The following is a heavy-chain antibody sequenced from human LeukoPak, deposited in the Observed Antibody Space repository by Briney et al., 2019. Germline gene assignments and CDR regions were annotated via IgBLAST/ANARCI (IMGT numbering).Heavy chain of an antibody. CDR3: ARDPPAVLIDTSG. CDR2: VYSGGST. Sequence: GGSLRLSCTASGFIVTNNYINWVRQAPGKGLEWVSLVYSGGSTYYADSVKGRFTISRDNSKNMVYLQMNSLRAEDTAMYYCARDPPAVLIDTSGWGQGTLVTVSS. V-gene: IGHV3-66*01. CDR1: GFIVTNNY. J-gene: IGHJ4*02. D-gene: IGHD2-8*01.